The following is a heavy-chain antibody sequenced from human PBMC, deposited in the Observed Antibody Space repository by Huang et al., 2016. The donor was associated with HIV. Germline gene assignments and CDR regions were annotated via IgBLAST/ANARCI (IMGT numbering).Heavy chain of an antibody. D-gene: IGHD3-22*01. J-gene: IGHJ6*03. Sequence: QVQLVESGGGVVQPGWSLRLSCAASGFSFSRYGINWVRQAPGNGLEWVDFKRYDTYNKYYVDTVEGRFTSSRENSKNTLYLQMDRLAAEDTAVYYYAKDSYYDSSGYIPQDYHYIDVWGKGTTVTVSS. CDR1: GFSFSRYG. CDR2: KRYDTYNK. CDR3: AKDSYYDSSGYIPQDYHYIDV. V-gene: IGHV3-30*02.